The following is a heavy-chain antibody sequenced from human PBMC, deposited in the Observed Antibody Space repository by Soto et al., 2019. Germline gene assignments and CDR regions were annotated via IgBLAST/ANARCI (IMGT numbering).Heavy chain of an antibody. V-gene: IGHV4-59*12. CDR3: AREDDGGDRDYYGLDV. Sequence: PSETLSLTCTVSGDSISSYYWSWIRQPPGKGLEWIGYIHYSGSVHYNPSLQSRPTMSVDTSKNLFSLKLSSVTAADTAVYFCAREDDGGDRDYYGLDVWGQGTTVTVSS. CDR1: GDSISSYY. CDR2: IHYSGSV. D-gene: IGHD2-21*02. J-gene: IGHJ6*02.